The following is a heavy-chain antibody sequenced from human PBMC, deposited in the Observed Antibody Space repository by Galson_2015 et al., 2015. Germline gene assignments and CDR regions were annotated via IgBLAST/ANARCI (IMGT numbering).Heavy chain of an antibody. J-gene: IGHJ4*02. CDR2: IIPIFGTA. D-gene: IGHD3-10*01. CDR3: ARCPIGGYYYGSGTYYSPPEY. V-gene: IGHV1-69*13. CDR1: GDTFNNYA. Sequence: SVKVSCKASGDTFNNYAFTWVRQAPGQGLESMGGIIPIFGTANSAQKFQGRVTITADESTSTVYMELRSLRSEDTAVYYCARCPIGGYYYGSGTYYSPPEYWGQGTLVTVSS.